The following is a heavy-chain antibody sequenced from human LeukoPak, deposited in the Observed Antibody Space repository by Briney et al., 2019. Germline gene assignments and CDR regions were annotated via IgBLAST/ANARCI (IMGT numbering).Heavy chain of an antibody. J-gene: IGHJ4*02. CDR2: IYSGGYT. CDR3: ARRLEYSGSKGVFDY. Sequence: GGSLRLSCAASGFTVTTNYMTWVREAPGKGLEWVSIIYSGGYTDYTDSVKGRFTISRDNSKNTLDLQMNSLRAEDTAVYYCARRLEYSGSKGVFDYWGQGTLVTVSS. CDR1: GFTVTTNY. V-gene: IGHV3-66*01. D-gene: IGHD1-26*01.